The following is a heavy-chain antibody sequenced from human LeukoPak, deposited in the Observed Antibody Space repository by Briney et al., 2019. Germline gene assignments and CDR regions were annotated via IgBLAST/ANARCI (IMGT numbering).Heavy chain of an antibody. V-gene: IGHV3-23*01. CDR3: VREGPRGLAFDV. CDR2: ISGSGYNT. CDR1: GYTFDTYG. Sequence: PGGSLRLSCAASGYTFDTYGMTWARQAPGKGLEWVSSISGSGYNTYYADSVKGRFTISRDNSKNTLYLQMNSLRAEDTAIYYCVREGPRGLAFDVWGQGTMVTVSS. D-gene: IGHD3/OR15-3a*01. J-gene: IGHJ3*01.